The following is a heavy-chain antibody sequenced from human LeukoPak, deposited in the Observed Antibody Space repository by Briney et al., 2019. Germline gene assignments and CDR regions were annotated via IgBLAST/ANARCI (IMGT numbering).Heavy chain of an antibody. Sequence: PGGSLRLYCAASGFTFSGYIMNWVRQAPGKGLEWVSFIGTSGNNIYYADSVKGRFTVSRYNPKNSLYLQMNSLRAEHTAVYYCARDQWLDYWGQGTLVTVSS. CDR3: ARDQWLDY. J-gene: IGHJ4*02. CDR2: IGTSGNNI. D-gene: IGHD6-19*01. V-gene: IGHV3-48*04. CDR1: GFTFSGYI.